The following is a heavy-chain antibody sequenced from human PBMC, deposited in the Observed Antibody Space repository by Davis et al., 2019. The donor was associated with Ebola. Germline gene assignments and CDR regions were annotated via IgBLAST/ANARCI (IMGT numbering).Heavy chain of an antibody. J-gene: IGHJ4*02. CDR1: GGTFSSYA. CDR3: ARAQQWLVLSPSDY. CDR2: IIPILGIA. V-gene: IGHV1-69*04. Sequence: SVKVSCKASGGTFSSYAISWVRQAPGQGLEWMGRIIPILGIANYAQKLQGRVTMTTDTSTSTAYMELRSLRSDDTAVYYCARAQQWLVLSPSDYWGQGTLVTVSS. D-gene: IGHD6-19*01.